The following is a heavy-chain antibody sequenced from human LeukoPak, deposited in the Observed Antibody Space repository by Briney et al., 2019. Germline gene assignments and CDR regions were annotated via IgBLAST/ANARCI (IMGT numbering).Heavy chain of an antibody. V-gene: IGHV1-46*01. CDR3: ARDETYYYDSSGYYPGY. CDR1: GYTFTSYP. CDR2: INPSGGST. D-gene: IGHD3-22*01. J-gene: IGHJ4*02. Sequence: ASVKVSCKASGYTFTSYPMHWVRQAPGQGLEWMGIINPSGGSTSYAQKFQGRVTMTRDTSTSTVYMELSSLRSEDTAVYYCARDETYYYDSSGYYPGYWGQGTLVTVSS.